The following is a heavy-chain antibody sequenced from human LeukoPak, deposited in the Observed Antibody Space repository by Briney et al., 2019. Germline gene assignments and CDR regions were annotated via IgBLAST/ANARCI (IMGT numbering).Heavy chain of an antibody. J-gene: IGHJ6*03. V-gene: IGHV1-8*02. CDR3: ARGSAGYSSSWYAIGYYYYYMDV. CDR1: GYTFTSYY. CDR2: MNPNSGNT. D-gene: IGHD6-13*01. Sequence: EASVKVSCKASGYTFTSYYMHWVRQAPGQGLEWMGWMNPNSGNTGYAQKFQGRVTMTRNTSISTAYMELSSLRSEDTAVYYCARGSAGYSSSWYAIGYYYYYMDVWGKGTTVTVSS.